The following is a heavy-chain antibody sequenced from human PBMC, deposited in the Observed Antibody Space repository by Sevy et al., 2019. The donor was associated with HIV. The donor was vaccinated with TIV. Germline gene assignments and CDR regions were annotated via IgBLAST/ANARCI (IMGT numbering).Heavy chain of an antibody. CDR3: AGVMSWTIRDWFDP. J-gene: IGHJ5*02. CDR1: GFTFSSYA. V-gene: IGHV3-23*01. D-gene: IGHD3-9*01. Sequence: GGSLRLSCAASGFTFSSYAMSWVRQAPGKGLEWVSAISGNGADTYYADSVKGRFTISRDNSKNTLYLQMNSLRAEDTGVDYCAGVMSWTIRDWFDPWGQGTLVTVSS. CDR2: ISGNGADT.